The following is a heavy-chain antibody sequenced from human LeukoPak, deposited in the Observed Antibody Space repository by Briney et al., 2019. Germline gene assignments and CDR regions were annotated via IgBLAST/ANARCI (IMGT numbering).Heavy chain of an antibody. J-gene: IGHJ4*02. CDR1: GGSISSGDYY. D-gene: IGHD2-2*02. CDR3: ATERGRYCSSTSCYRVGVY. V-gene: IGHV4-30-4*08. Sequence: PSETLSLTCTVSGGSISSGDYYWSWIRQPPGKGLEWIGYIYYSGSTYYNPSLKSRVTISVDTSKNQFSLKLGSVTAADTAVYYCATERGRYCSSTSCYRVGVYWGQGTLVTVSS. CDR2: IYYSGST.